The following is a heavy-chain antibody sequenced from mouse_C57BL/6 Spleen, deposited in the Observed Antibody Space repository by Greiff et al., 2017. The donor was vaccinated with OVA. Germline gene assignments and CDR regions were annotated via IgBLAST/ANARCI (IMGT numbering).Heavy chain of an antibody. D-gene: IGHD1-1*01. CDR1: GFTFSDYG. Sequence: DVKLVESGGGLVKPGGSLKLSCAASGFTFSDYGMHWVRQAPEKGLEWVAYISSGSSTIYYADTVKGRFTISRDNAKNTLFLQMTSLRSEDTAMYYCARRVYYGSSYDYFDYWGQGTTLTVSS. CDR2: ISSGSSTI. J-gene: IGHJ2*01. CDR3: ARRVYYGSSYDYFDY. V-gene: IGHV5-17*01.